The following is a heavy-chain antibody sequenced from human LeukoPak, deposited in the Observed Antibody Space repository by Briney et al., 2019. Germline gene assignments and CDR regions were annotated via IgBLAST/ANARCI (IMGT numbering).Heavy chain of an antibody. D-gene: IGHD6-25*01. J-gene: IGHJ5*02. CDR1: GGSISSYY. V-gene: IGHV4-59*01. CDR2: IYYSGST. Sequence: SETLSLTCTVSGGSISSYYWSWIRQPPGKGLEWIGYIYYSGSTNYNPSLKSRVTISVDTSKNQFSLKRSSVTAADTAVYYCARGYSSANWFDPWGQGTLVTVSS. CDR3: ARGYSSANWFDP.